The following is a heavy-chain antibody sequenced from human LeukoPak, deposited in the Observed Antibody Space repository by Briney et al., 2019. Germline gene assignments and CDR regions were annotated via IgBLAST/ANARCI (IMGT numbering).Heavy chain of an antibody. V-gene: IGHV3-9*01. CDR1: GFTFDDYA. CDR2: ISWNSGSI. D-gene: IGHD6-19*01. Sequence: PGGSLRLSCAASGFTFDDYAMQWVRQAPGKGLERVSGISWNSGSIGYADSVKGRFTISRDNAKNSLYLQMNSLRAEDTALYYCAKSIAVAGRLDAFDIWGQGTMVTVSS. CDR3: AKSIAVAGRLDAFDI. J-gene: IGHJ3*02.